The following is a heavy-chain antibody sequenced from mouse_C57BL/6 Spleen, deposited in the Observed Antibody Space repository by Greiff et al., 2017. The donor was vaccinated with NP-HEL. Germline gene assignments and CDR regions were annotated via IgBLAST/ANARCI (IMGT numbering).Heavy chain of an antibody. D-gene: IGHD3-2*02. V-gene: IGHV5-6*01. CDR3: ARHEESSGRYAMDY. CDR2: ISSGGSYT. CDR1: GFTFSSYG. Sequence: EVQRVESGGDLVKPGGSLKLSCAASGFTFSSYGMSWVRQTPDKRLEWVATISSGGSYTYYPDSVKGRFTISRDNAKNTLYLQMSSLKSEDTAMYYCARHEESSGRYAMDYWGQGTSVTVSS. J-gene: IGHJ4*01.